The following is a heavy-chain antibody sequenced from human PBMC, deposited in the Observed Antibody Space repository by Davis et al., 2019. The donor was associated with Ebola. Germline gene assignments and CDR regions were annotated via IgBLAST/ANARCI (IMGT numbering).Heavy chain of an antibody. J-gene: IGHJ3*02. CDR3: ARTYQLLIQEGAFDI. CDR2: ISSSSSYI. V-gene: IGHV3-21*01. D-gene: IGHD2-2*01. Sequence: GESLKISCAASGFTFSSYSMNWVRQAPGKGLEWVSSISSSSSYIYYADSVKGRFTISRDNAKNSLYLQMNSLRAEDTAVYYCARTYQLLIQEGAFDIWGQGTMVTVSS. CDR1: GFTFSSYS.